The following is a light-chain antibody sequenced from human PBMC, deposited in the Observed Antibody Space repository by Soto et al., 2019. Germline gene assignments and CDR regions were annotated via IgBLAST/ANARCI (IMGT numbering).Light chain of an antibody. V-gene: IGLV2-14*01. J-gene: IGLJ3*02. CDR1: SSDVGGYIY. CDR2: EVS. Sequence: QSALTQPASVSGSPGQSITISCTGTSSDVGGYIYVSWYQQHPGKAPKLMIYEVSNRPSGVSNRFSGSKSGNTASLTISGLQAEDEADYYCSSYTSSSTLDWVFGGGTKLTVL. CDR3: SSYTSSSTLDWV.